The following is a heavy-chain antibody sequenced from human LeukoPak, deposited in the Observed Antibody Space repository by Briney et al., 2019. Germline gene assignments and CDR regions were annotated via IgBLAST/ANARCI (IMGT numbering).Heavy chain of an antibody. CDR3: ARRAKWELSGGGGNWFDP. CDR2: IYYSGST. Sequence: PSETLSLTCTVSGGSISSSSYYWGWIRQPPGKGLEWIGSIYYSGSTYYNPSLKSRVTISVDTSKNQFSLKLSSVTAADTAVYYCARRAKWELSGGGGNWFDPWGQGTLVTVSS. D-gene: IGHD1-26*01. V-gene: IGHV4-39*01. J-gene: IGHJ5*02. CDR1: GGSISSSSYY.